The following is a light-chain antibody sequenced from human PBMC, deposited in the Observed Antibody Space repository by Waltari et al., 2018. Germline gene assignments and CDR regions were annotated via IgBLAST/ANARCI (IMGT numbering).Light chain of an antibody. CDR2: RNN. V-gene: IGLV1-47*01. CDR3: AAWDDSLSGRV. CDR1: RSNIGSNY. Sequence: QSVLTQPPSASGTPGQRVTISCSGSRSNIGSNYVYWYQQLPGTAPKLLIYRNNQRRSGVPDRFSGSKSGTSASLASSGLRSEDEADYYCAAWDDSLSGRVFGGGTKVTVL. J-gene: IGLJ3*02.